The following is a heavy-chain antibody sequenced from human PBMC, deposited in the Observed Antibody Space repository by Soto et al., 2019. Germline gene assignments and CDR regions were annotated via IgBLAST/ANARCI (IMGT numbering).Heavy chain of an antibody. CDR3: ATTARFLEWFTTRYYYYYGMDV. J-gene: IGHJ6*02. Sequence: PSETLSLTCAVYGGSFSGYYWSWIRQPPGKGLEWIGEINHSGSTNYNPSLKSRVTISVDTSKTPFSLKLSSVTAADTAVYYSATTARFLEWFTTRYYYYYGMDVWGQGTTVTVSS. D-gene: IGHD3-3*01. CDR2: INHSGST. CDR1: GGSFSGYY. V-gene: IGHV4-34*01.